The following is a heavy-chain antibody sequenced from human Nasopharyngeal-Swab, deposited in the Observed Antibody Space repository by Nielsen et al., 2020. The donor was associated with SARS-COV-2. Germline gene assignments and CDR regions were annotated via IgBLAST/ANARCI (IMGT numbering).Heavy chain of an antibody. Sequence: WIRQPPGKGLEWVSYISSSGSTIYYADSVKGRFTISRDNAKNSLYLQMNGLRAEDTAVYYCARDNAGRLGELSLMDYWGQGTLVTVSS. D-gene: IGHD3-16*02. J-gene: IGHJ4*02. V-gene: IGHV3-11*04. CDR2: ISSSGSTI. CDR3: ARDNAGRLGELSLMDY.